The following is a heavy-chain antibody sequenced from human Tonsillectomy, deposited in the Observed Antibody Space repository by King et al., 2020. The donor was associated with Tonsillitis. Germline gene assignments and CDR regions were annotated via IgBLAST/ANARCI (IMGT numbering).Heavy chain of an antibody. CDR3: ARYNTMVRVGDYPPLIWFDP. Sequence: QLQESGPGLVKPSETLSLTCTVSGGSISSYYWSWIRQPPGKGLEWIGYIYYSGSTNYNPSLKSRVTISVDTSKNQFSLKLSSVTAADTAVYYCARYNTMVRVGDYPPLIWFDPWGQGTLVTVSS. CDR1: GGSISSYY. CDR2: IYYSGST. J-gene: IGHJ5*02. D-gene: IGHD3-10*01. V-gene: IGHV4-59*01.